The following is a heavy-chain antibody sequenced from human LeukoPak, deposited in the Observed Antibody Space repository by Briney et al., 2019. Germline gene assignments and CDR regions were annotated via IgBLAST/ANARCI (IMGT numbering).Heavy chain of an antibody. V-gene: IGHV3-53*01. CDR1: GVTLSSNY. Sequence: PGGSLRLSCAPSGVTLSSNYMSWVRPAPGKGLEWVSVIYSGGSTYYADSVKVRFTISRDNSKNTLYLQMNSLRAEDTAVYYCARENGDYKIGAFDIWGQGTMVTVSS. D-gene: IGHD4-17*01. CDR2: IYSGGST. CDR3: ARENGDYKIGAFDI. J-gene: IGHJ3*02.